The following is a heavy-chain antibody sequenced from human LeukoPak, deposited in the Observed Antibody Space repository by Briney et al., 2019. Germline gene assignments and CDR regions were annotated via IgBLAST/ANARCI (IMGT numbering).Heavy chain of an antibody. V-gene: IGHV4-39*01. J-gene: IGHJ4*02. CDR3: ARQLTSGWPNCFDY. D-gene: IGHD6-19*01. Sequence: IPSETLSLTCTVSGGSISSSSYSWGWIRQPPGKGLEWIGSIYYSGSTYYNPSLKSRVTISVDTSKNQFSLKLSSVTAAGTAVYYCARQLTSGWPNCFDYWGQGTLVTVSS. CDR1: GGSISSSSYS. CDR2: IYYSGST.